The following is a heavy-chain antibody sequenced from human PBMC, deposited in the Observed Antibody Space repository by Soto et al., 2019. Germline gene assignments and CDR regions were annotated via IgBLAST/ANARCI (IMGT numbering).Heavy chain of an antibody. CDR1: GGSISSGDYY. CDR2: IYYSGST. CDR3: ARYDYVWGSYGDDAFDI. J-gene: IGHJ3*02. V-gene: IGHV4-30-4*01. D-gene: IGHD3-16*01. Sequence: QVQLQESGPGLVKPSQTLSLTCTVSGGSISSGDYYWSWIRQPPGKGLEWIGYIYYSGSTYYNPSLTSRVTISVDTSKNQFSLKLSSVTAADTAVYYCARYDYVWGSYGDDAFDIWGQGTMVTVSS.